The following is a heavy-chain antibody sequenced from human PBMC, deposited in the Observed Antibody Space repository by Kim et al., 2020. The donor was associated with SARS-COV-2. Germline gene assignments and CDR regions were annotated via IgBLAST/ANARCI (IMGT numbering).Heavy chain of an antibody. CDR2: IIPIFGTA. D-gene: IGHD5-12*01. Sequence: SVKVSCKASGGTFSSYAISWVRQAPGQGLEWMGGIIPIFGTANYAQKFQGRVTITADESTSTAYMELSSLRSEDTAVYYCARDLSGYDAQFDYWGQGTLVTVSS. CDR1: GGTFSSYA. V-gene: IGHV1-69*13. CDR3: ARDLSGYDAQFDY. J-gene: IGHJ4*02.